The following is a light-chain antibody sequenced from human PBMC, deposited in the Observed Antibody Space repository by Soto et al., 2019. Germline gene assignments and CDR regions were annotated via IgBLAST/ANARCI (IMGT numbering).Light chain of an antibody. J-gene: IGKJ4*01. V-gene: IGKV1-33*01. CDR1: QDISNY. CDR3: QQYDNLLALT. CDR2: DAS. Sequence: DIQMTQSPSSLSASVGDRVTITCQASQDISNYLNWHQQKPGKAPKLLIYDASNLETGVPSRFSGSGSGTDFTFTISSLQPEDIATYYCQQYDNLLALTFGGGTKVEIK.